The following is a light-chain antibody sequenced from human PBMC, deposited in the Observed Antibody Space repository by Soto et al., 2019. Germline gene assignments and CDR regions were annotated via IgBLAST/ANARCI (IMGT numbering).Light chain of an antibody. CDR2: ETT. Sequence: EIVLTQSPGSLSLSAGERATLSCRASQSVSSNYLAWYQQKPGQAPRLLIYETTIRATGIPDRFGGSGSGTDFTLTISRLEPEDFAMYYCQQHENLATFGQGTRVEIK. CDR1: QSVSSNY. V-gene: IGKV3-20*01. J-gene: IGKJ1*01. CDR3: QQHENLAT.